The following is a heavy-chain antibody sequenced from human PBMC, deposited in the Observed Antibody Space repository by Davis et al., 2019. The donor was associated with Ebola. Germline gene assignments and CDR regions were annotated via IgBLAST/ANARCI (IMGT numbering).Heavy chain of an antibody. V-gene: IGHV4-59*01. CDR1: GGSISSYY. CDR3: ARSEMTYYYDSSGYYSTPNWFDP. D-gene: IGHD3-22*01. CDR2: IYYSGST. Sequence: GSLRLSCTVSGGSISSYYWSWIRQPPGKGLEWIGYIYYSGSTNYNPSLKSRVTISVDTSKNQFSLELSSVTAADTAVYYCARSEMTYYYDSSGYYSTPNWFDPWGQGTLVTVSS. J-gene: IGHJ5*02.